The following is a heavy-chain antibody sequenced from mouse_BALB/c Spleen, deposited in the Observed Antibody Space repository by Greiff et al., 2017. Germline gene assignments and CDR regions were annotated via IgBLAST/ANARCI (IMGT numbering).Heavy chain of an antibody. V-gene: IGHV5-9-3*01. CDR1: GFTFSSYA. D-gene: IGHD3-2*02. CDR2: ISSGGSYT. J-gene: IGHJ2*01. Sequence: EVQLVESGGGLVKPGGSLKLSCAASGFTFSSYAMSWVRQTPEKRLEWVATISSGGSYTYYPDSVKGRFTISRDNAKNTLYLQMSSLRSEDTAMYYCAREAAHFDYWGQGTTLTVSS. CDR3: AREAAHFDY.